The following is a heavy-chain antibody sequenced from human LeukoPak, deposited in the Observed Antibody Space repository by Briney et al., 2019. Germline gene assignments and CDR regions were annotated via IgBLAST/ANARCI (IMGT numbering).Heavy chain of an antibody. V-gene: IGHV3-48*01. J-gene: IGHJ4*02. CDR2: ITGSSSTK. Sequence: TGGSLRLSCAASGFTFSTFAMNWVRQAPGKGLEWASYITGSSSTKDYADSVKGRFTVSRDNGRNSLYLQMNSLRAEEAGVYYCASLAVAGTPDYWGQGTLVIVSS. CDR1: GFTFSTFA. D-gene: IGHD6-19*01. CDR3: ASLAVAGTPDY.